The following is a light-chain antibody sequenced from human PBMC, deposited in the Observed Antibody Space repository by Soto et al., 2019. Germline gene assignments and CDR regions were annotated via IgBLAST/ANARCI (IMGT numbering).Light chain of an antibody. V-gene: IGKV3-11*01. CDR2: DAS. J-gene: IGKJ5*01. Sequence: EIVLTQSPATLSLSPGERATLSCRDSQSVSRYLVWFQQKPGQAPGLLIYDASNRATGIPARFSGSGSGTDCTLIISSLAPEYFAIYYCQQRSNWPLPLGQVTRLGIK. CDR1: QSVSRY. CDR3: QQRSNWPLP.